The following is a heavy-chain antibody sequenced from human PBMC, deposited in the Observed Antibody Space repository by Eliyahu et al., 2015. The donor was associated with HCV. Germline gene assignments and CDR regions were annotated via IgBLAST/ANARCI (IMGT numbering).Heavy chain of an antibody. CDR2: INHSGST. Sequence: QVQLQQXGAGLLKPSETLSLTCAVYGGSFSGYYWSWIRQPPGKGLEWXGEINHSGSTNYNXSLKSRVTISVDTSKNQFSLKLSSVTAADTAVYYCASKIGDYGDYELVYYYGMDVWGQGTTVTVSS. CDR3: ASKIGDYGDYELVYYYGMDV. D-gene: IGHD4-17*01. J-gene: IGHJ6*02. V-gene: IGHV4-34*01. CDR1: GGSFSGYY.